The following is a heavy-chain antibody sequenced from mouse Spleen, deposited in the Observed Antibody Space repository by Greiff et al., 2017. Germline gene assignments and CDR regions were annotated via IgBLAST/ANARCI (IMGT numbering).Heavy chain of an antibody. J-gene: IGHJ2*01. CDR1: GYTFTSYW. V-gene: IGHV1-59*01. Sequence: VQLQQPGAELVRPGTSVKLSCKASGYTFTSYWMHWVKQRPGQGLEWIGVIDPSDSYTNYNQKFKGKATLTVDTSSSTAYMQLSSLTSEDSAVYYCASGDYDYFDYWGQGTTLTVSS. CDR2: IDPSDSYT. D-gene: IGHD2-4*01. CDR3: ASGDYDYFDY.